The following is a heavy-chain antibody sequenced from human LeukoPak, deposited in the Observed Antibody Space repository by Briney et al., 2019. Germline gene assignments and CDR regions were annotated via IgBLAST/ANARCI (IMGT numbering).Heavy chain of an antibody. D-gene: IGHD1-1*01. CDR1: GGSISSGDYY. CDR3: ARHSNWNPNWFDP. V-gene: IGHV4-39*01. J-gene: IGHJ5*02. CDR2: IYHSGNT. Sequence: PSQTLSLTCTVSGGSISSGDYYWGWIRQPPGKGLEWIGSIYHSGNTYYNPSLKSRVTISVDTSKNQFSLKLSSVTAADTAVYYCARHSNWNPNWFDPWGQGTLVTVSS.